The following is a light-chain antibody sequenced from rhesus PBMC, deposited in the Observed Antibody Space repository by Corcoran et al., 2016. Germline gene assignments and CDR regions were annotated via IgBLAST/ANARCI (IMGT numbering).Light chain of an antibody. Sequence: QSVLTQPPSVSGAPGQRVTISCTGSSSNIGGYYVSWYQQLPGTVPKVLMFENNKRPSGVSDRFSGSKSGTSASLTITGLQSEDEADYYCQSYDSSLRGDVFGSGTKLTVL. CDR2: ENN. J-gene: IGLJ6*01. CDR3: QSYDSSLRGDV. V-gene: IGLV1-64*01. CDR1: SSNIGGYY.